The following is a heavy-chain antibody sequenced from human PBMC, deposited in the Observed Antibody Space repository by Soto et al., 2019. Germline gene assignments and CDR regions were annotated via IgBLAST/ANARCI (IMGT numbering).Heavy chain of an antibody. J-gene: IGHJ6*02. CDR2: ISFDGNHK. CDR3: ARPYCSRTSCSPYYYCYLLNV. CDR1: GFILGDYA. V-gene: IGHV3-30*17. Sequence: GGSLRLSCAASGFILGDYALHWVRQAPGKXLEWLAVISFDGNHKYYADSVQGRFTISRDNSQNTLYLQMNSLRAEDTAVYYCARPYCSRTSCSPYYYCYLLNVWGQGTTVTVSS. D-gene: IGHD2-2*01.